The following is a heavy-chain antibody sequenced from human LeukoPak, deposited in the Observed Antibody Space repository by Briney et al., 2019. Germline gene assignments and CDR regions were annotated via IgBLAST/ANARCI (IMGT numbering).Heavy chain of an antibody. CDR2: MNPNSGNT. CDR3: ARGSDGSGSSYGMDV. D-gene: IGHD3-10*01. J-gene: IGHJ6*02. CDR1: GYTFTSYD. V-gene: IGHV1-8*01. Sequence: ASVKVSCKASGYTFTSYDINWVRQATGQGLEWMGWMNPNSGNTDCAQKFQGRVTMTRNTSISTAYMELSSLRSEDTAVYYCARGSDGSGSSYGMDVWGQGTTVTVSS.